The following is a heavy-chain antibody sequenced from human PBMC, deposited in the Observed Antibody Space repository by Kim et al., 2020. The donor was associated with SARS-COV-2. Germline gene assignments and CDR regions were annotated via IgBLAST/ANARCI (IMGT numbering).Heavy chain of an antibody. J-gene: IGHJ4*02. Sequence: GGSLRLSCAASGFTFSDYYMSWIRQAPGKGLEWVSYISSSGSTIYYADSVKGRFTISRDNAKNSLYLQRNSLRAEDTAVYYCARDKGSSRHRPWVDYWGQGTLVTVSS. CDR3: ARDKGSSRHRPWVDY. V-gene: IGHV3-11*01. CDR2: ISSSGSTI. CDR1: GFTFSDYY. D-gene: IGHD6-13*01.